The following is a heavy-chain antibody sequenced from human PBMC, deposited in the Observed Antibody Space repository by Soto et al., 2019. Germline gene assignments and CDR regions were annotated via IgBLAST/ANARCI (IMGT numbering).Heavy chain of an antibody. Sequence: ASVKVSCKASGGTLSSYTISWVREAPGQGLEWMGRIIPILGIANYAQKFQGRVTITADKSTSTAYMELSSLRSEDTAVYYCARARGYSYGYENWGQGTLVTVSS. J-gene: IGHJ4*02. D-gene: IGHD5-18*01. CDR2: IIPILGIA. CDR1: GGTLSSYT. V-gene: IGHV1-69*02. CDR3: ARARGYSYGYEN.